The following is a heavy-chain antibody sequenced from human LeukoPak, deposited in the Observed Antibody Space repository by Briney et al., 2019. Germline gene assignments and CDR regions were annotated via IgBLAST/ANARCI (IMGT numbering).Heavy chain of an antibody. CDR3: ARAQTIFWEFDGFDI. CDR2: ISYDGSNK. J-gene: IGHJ3*02. CDR1: GFTFSSYA. D-gene: IGHD3-9*01. V-gene: IGHV3-30-3*01. Sequence: PGGSLRLSCAASGFTFSSYAMHWVRQAPGKGLEWVAVISYDGSNKYYADSVKGRFTISRDNAKNSVYLQMNSLRDEDTAVYSCARAQTIFWEFDGFDIWGRGTKVTVSS.